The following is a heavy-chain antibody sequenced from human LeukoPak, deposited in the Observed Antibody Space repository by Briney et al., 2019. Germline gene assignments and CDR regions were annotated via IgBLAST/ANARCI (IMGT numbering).Heavy chain of an antibody. Sequence: GRSLRLSCAAAGFTFSSYAMHWVRQAPGEGLEWVAVISYDGSNKYYADSVKGRFTISRDNSKNTLYLQMNSLRAEDTAVYYCAKVRLALAGPEPVDYWGQGTLVTVSS. D-gene: IGHD6-19*01. J-gene: IGHJ4*02. CDR1: GFTFSSYA. V-gene: IGHV3-30-3*01. CDR2: ISYDGSNK. CDR3: AKVRLALAGPEPVDY.